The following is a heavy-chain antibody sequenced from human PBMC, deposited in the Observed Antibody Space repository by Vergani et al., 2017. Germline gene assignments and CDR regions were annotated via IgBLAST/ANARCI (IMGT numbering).Heavy chain of an antibody. Sequence: QVQVVQSGAEVKKSGASVKVSCKTSGYTFSNYYMHWVRQAPGQVLELMGIINPSGVHTNYAQKFQGRVTMTRDTSTSTVYMELSSLRSEDTAIYYCARGDYGILTGYRYWGQGTLVTVSA. CDR2: INPSGVHT. CDR3: ARGDYGILTGYRY. J-gene: IGHJ4*02. D-gene: IGHD3-9*01. CDR1: GYTFSNYY. V-gene: IGHV1-46*03.